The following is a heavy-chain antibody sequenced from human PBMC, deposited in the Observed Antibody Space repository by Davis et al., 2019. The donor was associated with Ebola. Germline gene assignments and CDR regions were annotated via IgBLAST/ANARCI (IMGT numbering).Heavy chain of an antibody. Sequence: PGGSLRLSCAASGFTFSKYWMHWVRQAPGKGLEWVSSISSGGSTYYADSAKGRFTISRDNSKNTLYLQMNSLRAEDTAVYYCAKNRGVYCSGGSCYSDDWGQGTLVTVSS. CDR3: AKNRGVYCSGGSCYSDD. J-gene: IGHJ4*02. CDR1: GFTFSKYW. V-gene: IGHV3-23*01. D-gene: IGHD2-15*01. CDR2: ISSGGST.